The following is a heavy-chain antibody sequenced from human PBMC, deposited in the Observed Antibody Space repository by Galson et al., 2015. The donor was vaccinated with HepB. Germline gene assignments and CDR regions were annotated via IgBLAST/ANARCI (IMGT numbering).Heavy chain of an antibody. D-gene: IGHD1-1*01. V-gene: IGHV3-74*01. CDR2: INSDGGSS. CDR3: ARGRPGTLTVLGN. J-gene: IGHJ4*02. Sequence: SLRLSCAASGFTFSGHWMHWVRQAPGKGLIWVSRINSDGGSSSYADYVKGRFTISRDDAKNTLYLQLNSLRAEDTAIYYCARGRPGTLTVLGNWGQGTLVTVSS. CDR1: GFTFSGHW.